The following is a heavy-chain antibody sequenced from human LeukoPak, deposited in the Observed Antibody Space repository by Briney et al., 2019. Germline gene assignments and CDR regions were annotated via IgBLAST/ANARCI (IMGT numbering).Heavy chain of an antibody. D-gene: IGHD1-26*01. V-gene: IGHV1-18*01. Sequence: ASVKVSCKASGYTFTSYGISWVRQAPGQGLEWMGWISAYNGNTNYAQKLQGRVTMTTDTSTSTAYMELRSLRSDDTAVYYCARIHFSGSYYVFWFDPWGQGTLVTVSS. CDR3: ARIHFSGSYYVFWFDP. CDR1: GYTFTSYG. J-gene: IGHJ5*02. CDR2: ISAYNGNT.